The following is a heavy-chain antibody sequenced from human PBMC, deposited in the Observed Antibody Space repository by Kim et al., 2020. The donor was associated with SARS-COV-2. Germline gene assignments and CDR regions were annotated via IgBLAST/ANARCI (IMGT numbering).Heavy chain of an antibody. CDR1: GYTFTSYA. J-gene: IGHJ5*02. Sequence: ASVKVSCKASGYTFTSYAMNWVRQAPGQGLEWMGWINTNTGNPTYAQGFTGRFVFSLDTSVSTAYLQISSLKAEDTAVYYCAEGGYCSSTSCYTDNWFDPWGQGTLVTVSS. V-gene: IGHV7-4-1*02. CDR3: AEGGYCSSTSCYTDNWFDP. D-gene: IGHD2-2*02. CDR2: INTNTGNP.